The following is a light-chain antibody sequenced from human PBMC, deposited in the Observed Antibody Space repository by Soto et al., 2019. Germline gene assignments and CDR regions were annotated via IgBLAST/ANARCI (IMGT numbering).Light chain of an antibody. CDR3: QPLNSYPLT. CDR2: AAS. J-gene: IGKJ4*01. CDR1: QGISSY. V-gene: IGKV1-9*01. Sequence: SPLTQSPSFLSAALGERVAICCRDSQGISSYLAWYQQKTGKAPKLLIYAASTLQSGVPSRFSGSRSATDFTLPLSRLPSEAFPPYYCQPLNSYPLTFGGGTKVDIK.